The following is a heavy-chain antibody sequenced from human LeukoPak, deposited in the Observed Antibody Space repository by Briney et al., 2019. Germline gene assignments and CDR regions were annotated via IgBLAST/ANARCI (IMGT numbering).Heavy chain of an antibody. V-gene: IGHV3-43D*04. Sequence: GGSLRLSCAASGFTFDDYAMHWVRQAPGKGLEWVSLISWDGGSTYYADSAKGRFTISRDNSKNSLYLQMNSLRAEDTALYYCAKDNLPYDFWSGYYSWGQGTLVTVSS. CDR2: ISWDGGST. J-gene: IGHJ5*02. D-gene: IGHD3-3*01. CDR3: AKDNLPYDFWSGYYS. CDR1: GFTFDDYA.